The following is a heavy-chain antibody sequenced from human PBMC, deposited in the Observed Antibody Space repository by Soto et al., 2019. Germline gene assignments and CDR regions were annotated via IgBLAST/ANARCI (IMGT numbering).Heavy chain of an antibody. CDR2: INHSGST. CDR1: GGSFGGYY. V-gene: IGHV4-34*01. CDR3: ARGRGLLLWFGESPDYFDY. J-gene: IGHJ4*02. D-gene: IGHD3-10*01. Sequence: ASETLSLTCAVYGGSFGGYYWSWIRQPPGKGLEWIGEINHSGSTNYNPSLKSRVTISVDTSKNQFSLKLSSVTAADTAVYYCARGRGLLLWFGESPDYFDYWGQGTLVTVSS.